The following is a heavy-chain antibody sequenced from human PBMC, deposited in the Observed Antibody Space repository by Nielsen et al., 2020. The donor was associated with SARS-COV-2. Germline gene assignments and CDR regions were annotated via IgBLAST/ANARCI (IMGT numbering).Heavy chain of an antibody. CDR3: ALLWSGTRGMDV. J-gene: IGHJ6*02. CDR1: GYSFTSYW. CDR2: IDPSDSYT. Sequence: GGSLRLSCKGSGYSFTSYWISWVRQMPGKGLEWMGRIDPSDSYTNYSPSFQGHVTISADKSISTAYLQWSSLKASDTAMYYCALLWSGTRGMDVWGQGTTVTVSS. V-gene: IGHV5-10-1*01. D-gene: IGHD3-10*02.